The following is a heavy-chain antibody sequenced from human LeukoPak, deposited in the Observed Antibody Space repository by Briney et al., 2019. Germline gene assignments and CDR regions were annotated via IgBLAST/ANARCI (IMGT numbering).Heavy chain of an antibody. D-gene: IGHD2-21*02. J-gene: IGHJ4*02. V-gene: IGHV4-4*02. Sequence: MPSETLSLTCAVSGGSISSSNWWSWVRQPPGEGLGWIGEIYHSGSTNYNPSLKSRVTISVDKSKNQFSLKLSSVTAADTAVYYCARWAQVVTATTYYFDYWGQGTLVTVSS. CDR1: GGSISSSNW. CDR2: IYHSGST. CDR3: ARWAQVVTATTYYFDY.